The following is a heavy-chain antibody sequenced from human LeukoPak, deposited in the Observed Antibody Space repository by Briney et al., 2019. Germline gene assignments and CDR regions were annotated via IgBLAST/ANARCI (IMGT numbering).Heavy chain of an antibody. CDR1: GFTFSSYG. Sequence: PGRSLRLSCAASGFTFSSYGMRWVRPAPGKGLDWVAVISYDGSNKYYVDSVKGRFTISRDNSKNMLYLQTNSLRAEDTAVYYCAKNELLWFGEFDAFDIWGQGTMVTVSS. V-gene: IGHV3-30*18. D-gene: IGHD3-10*01. CDR2: ISYDGSNK. J-gene: IGHJ3*02. CDR3: AKNELLWFGEFDAFDI.